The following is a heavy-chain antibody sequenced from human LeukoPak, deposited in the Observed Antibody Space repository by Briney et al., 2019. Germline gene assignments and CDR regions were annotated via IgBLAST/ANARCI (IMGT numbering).Heavy chain of an antibody. CDR3: ARNRYYYDPSGPYIDL. CDR1: GFTFSSYE. V-gene: IGHV3-48*03. D-gene: IGHD3-22*01. CDR2: ISGSANTI. Sequence: GGSLRLSCAASGFTFSSYEMNWVRQAPGKGLEWLSYISGSANTIYYADSVKGRFTISRDNAEKSLYLQLNSLRADDTAVYYCARNRYYYDPSGPYIDLWGQGTLVTVSS. J-gene: IGHJ4*02.